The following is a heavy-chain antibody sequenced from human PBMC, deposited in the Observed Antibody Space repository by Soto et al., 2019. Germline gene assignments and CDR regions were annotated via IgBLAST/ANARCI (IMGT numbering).Heavy chain of an antibody. Sequence: SETLSLTCAVYGGSVNGYYWNWIRQPPGKGLEWIANIYYSGDTYSRPSLRSRLTVSVDTSKNQFSLKLTSLTAADTAMYYCASLQVPGNFDYWGPGTLVTVSS. CDR3: ASLQVPGNFDY. CDR2: IYYSGDT. J-gene: IGHJ4*02. V-gene: IGHV4-34*01. CDR1: GGSVNGYY. D-gene: IGHD6-13*01.